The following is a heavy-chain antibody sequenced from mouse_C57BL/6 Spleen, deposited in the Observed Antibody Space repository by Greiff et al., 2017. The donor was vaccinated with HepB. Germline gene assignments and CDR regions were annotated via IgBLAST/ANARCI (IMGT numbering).Heavy chain of an antibody. CDR2: ISNGGGST. V-gene: IGHV5-12*01. Sequence: EVMLVESGGGLVQPGGSLKLSCAASGFTFSDYFMYWVRQTPEKRLEWVAYISNGGGSTYYPDTVKGRFTISRDNAKNTLYLQMSRLKSEDTAMYYCARHGYYGSSYAMDYWGQGTSVTVSS. CDR3: ARHGYYGSSYAMDY. D-gene: IGHD1-1*01. J-gene: IGHJ4*01. CDR1: GFTFSDYF.